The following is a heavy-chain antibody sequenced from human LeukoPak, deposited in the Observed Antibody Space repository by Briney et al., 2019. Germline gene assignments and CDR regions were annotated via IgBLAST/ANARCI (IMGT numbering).Heavy chain of an antibody. J-gene: IGHJ2*01. D-gene: IGHD6-6*01. Sequence: GSLRLSCAASGFTFSSYAMHWVRQAPGKGLEYVSAISSNGGSTYYANSVKGRFTISRDNSKNTLYLQMGSLRAEDMAVYYCARVSLAAPRFWYFDLWGRGTLVTVSS. CDR1: GFTFSSYA. CDR2: ISSNGGST. V-gene: IGHV3-64*01. CDR3: ARVSLAAPRFWYFDL.